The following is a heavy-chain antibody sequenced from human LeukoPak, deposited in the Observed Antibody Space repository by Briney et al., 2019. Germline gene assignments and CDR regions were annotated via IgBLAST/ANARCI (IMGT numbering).Heavy chain of an antibody. CDR2: INPNSGGT. CDR3: ARDLGDYYYMDV. Sequence: VASVKVSCKASGYTFTGYYMHWVRQAPGQGLEWMGWINPNSGGTNYAQKFQGRVTMTRDTSISTAYMELSRLRSDDTAVYYCARDLGDYYYMDVWGKGTTVTISS. CDR1: GYTFTGYY. J-gene: IGHJ6*03. V-gene: IGHV1-2*02.